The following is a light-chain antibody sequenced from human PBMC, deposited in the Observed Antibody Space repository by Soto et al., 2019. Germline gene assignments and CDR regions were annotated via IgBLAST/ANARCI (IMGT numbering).Light chain of an antibody. CDR2: GAS. CDR3: LQYNNWPRT. Sequence: EIVMTQSPATLSVSPGERATLSCRASQSVSSNLAWYQQKPGQAPRLLIYGASTRATGIPAMFSGSGSGTELTLTIRSLQSEDFAVYYCLQYNNWPRTFGQGTKVEIK. J-gene: IGKJ1*01. V-gene: IGKV3-15*01. CDR1: QSVSSN.